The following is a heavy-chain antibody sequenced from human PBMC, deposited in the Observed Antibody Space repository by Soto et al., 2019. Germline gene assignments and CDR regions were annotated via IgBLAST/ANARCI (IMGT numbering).Heavy chain of an antibody. D-gene: IGHD5-12*01. CDR2: IYYSGST. CDR3: ARAYGGSDNGLDV. V-gene: IGHV4-59*01. CDR1: GDSIRSYY. Sequence: SETLSLTCTVSGDSIRSYYWTWIRQPPGKGLELIGYIYYSGSTRYNPSLKSRVTISVDMSKNQFSLKLSSVIAADTAVYYCARAYGGSDNGLDVWGQGTAVTVSS. J-gene: IGHJ6*02.